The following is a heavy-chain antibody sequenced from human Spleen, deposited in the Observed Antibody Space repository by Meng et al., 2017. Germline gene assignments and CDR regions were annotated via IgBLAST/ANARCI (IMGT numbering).Heavy chain of an antibody. Sequence: GESLKISCAASGFTFAGYGMTWVRQAPGKGLEWVANIKPDGSEKYYVDSVKGRFTISRDNAENSLYLQMNSQRAEDTAVYYCARVRGDYGGITDFWGQGTLVTVSS. CDR2: IKPDGSEK. D-gene: IGHD4-17*01. CDR3: ARVRGDYGGITDF. CDR1: GFTFAGYG. J-gene: IGHJ4*02. V-gene: IGHV3-7*01.